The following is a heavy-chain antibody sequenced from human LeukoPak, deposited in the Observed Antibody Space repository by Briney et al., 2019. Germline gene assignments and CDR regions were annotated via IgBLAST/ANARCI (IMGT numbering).Heavy chain of an antibody. CDR3: AKRSGHGSDDYYLFDF. Sequence: PGGSLRLSCAASGFTFRSYTMSWVRQAPGGGLEWVSAIDGLGYSTYYVDSVNGRFTISRDNSQNTLYLEMGSLTAEDTAVYYCAKRSGHGSDDYYLFDFWGQGTLVTVSS. CDR2: IDGLGYST. V-gene: IGHV3-23*01. CDR1: GFTFRSYT. J-gene: IGHJ4*02. D-gene: IGHD3-10*01.